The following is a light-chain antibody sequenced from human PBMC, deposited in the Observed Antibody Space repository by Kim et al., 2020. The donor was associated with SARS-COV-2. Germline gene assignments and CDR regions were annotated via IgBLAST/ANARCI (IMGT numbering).Light chain of an antibody. CDR1: SLRSYY. Sequence: SSELTQDPAVSVALGQTVRITCQGDSLRSYYASWYQQKPGQALVLVIYGKNNRPSGIPDRFSGSSSGNTASLTITGAQAEDEADYYCNSRDSSGNQGVFG. CDR2: GKN. V-gene: IGLV3-19*01. J-gene: IGLJ3*02. CDR3: NSRDSSGNQGV.